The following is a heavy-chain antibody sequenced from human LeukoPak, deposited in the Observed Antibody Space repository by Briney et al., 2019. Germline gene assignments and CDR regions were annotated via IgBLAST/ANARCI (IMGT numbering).Heavy chain of an antibody. J-gene: IGHJ4*02. V-gene: IGHV3-53*01. Sequence: GGSLRLSCAASGFTVSSNYMNWVRQAPGKGLEWVSVIYSGGSTYYADSVEGRFTISRDNSKNTLYLRMNSLRAEDTAVYYCAREEYNSGSFLDYWGQGSLVTVSS. D-gene: IGHD3-10*01. CDR3: AREEYNSGSFLDY. CDR2: IYSGGST. CDR1: GFTVSSNY.